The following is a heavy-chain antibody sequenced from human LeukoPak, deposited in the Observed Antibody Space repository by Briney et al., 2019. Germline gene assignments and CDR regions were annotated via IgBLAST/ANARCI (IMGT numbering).Heavy chain of an antibody. CDR1: GFTVSNYN. D-gene: IGHD2-21*02. CDR2: ICSCGST. CDR3: ARGRVVVTAQFRAGIDF. V-gene: IGHV3-66*03. Sequence: GGSLRLSCAAPGFTVSNYNMSWVRQAPGKGLKWVSFICSCGSTYYADAVKGRFTISRDNSKNTLYLQMNSLRAEDTAVYYCARGRVVVTAQFRAGIDFWGQGTLVTVSS. J-gene: IGHJ4*02.